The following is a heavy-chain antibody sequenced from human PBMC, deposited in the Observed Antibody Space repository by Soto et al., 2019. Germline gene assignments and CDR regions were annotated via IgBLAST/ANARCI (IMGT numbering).Heavy chain of an antibody. CDR2: ISYGGST. J-gene: IGHJ5*02. CDR3: AGGILA. V-gene: IGHV4-31*03. Sequence: QVQLQESGPGLVKPSQTLSLTCTVSGGSINSGGYCWSWIRQHPGKGLDWIGCISYGGSTSYNPSLTRRVTISVDTSKHQFSRKRTSVTAGDTGVYFCAGGILAWGKGALIPVSS. D-gene: IGHD3-16*01. CDR1: GGSINSGGYC.